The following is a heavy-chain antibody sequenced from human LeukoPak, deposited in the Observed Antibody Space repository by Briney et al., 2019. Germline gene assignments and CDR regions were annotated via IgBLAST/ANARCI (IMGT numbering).Heavy chain of an antibody. J-gene: IGHJ4*02. CDR2: IYTSGST. Sequence: SETLSLTCTVSGGSISSYYWSWIRQPAGKGLEWIGRIYTSGSTNYNPSLKSRVTMSVDTSKNQFSLKLSSVTAADTAVYYCARAAYYYGSGSYRFDYWGQGTPVTVSS. D-gene: IGHD3-10*01. CDR1: GGSISSYY. CDR3: ARAAYYYGSGSYRFDY. V-gene: IGHV4-4*07.